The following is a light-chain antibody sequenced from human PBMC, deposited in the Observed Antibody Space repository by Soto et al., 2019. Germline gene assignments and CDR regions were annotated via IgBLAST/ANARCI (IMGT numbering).Light chain of an antibody. CDR3: QQSYSALT. J-gene: IGKJ4*01. Sequence: DIQMTQSPPSLSASVGDRVTISCRASQGIRNYLAWFQQKPGKVPKLLIYAASTLESGVPSRFSGSGSGTDFTLTISSLQPEDFATYYCQQSYSALTFGGGTKVDIK. CDR2: AAS. V-gene: IGKV1-27*01. CDR1: QGIRNY.